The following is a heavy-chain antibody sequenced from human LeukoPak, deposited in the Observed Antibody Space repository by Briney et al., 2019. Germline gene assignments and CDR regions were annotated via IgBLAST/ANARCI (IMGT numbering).Heavy chain of an antibody. J-gene: IGHJ4*02. D-gene: IGHD4-17*01. CDR3: ARRAYGDDSFDY. CDR1: GFTFRSYS. CDR2: ITSGSSPI. Sequence: GGSLRLSCAASGFTFRSYSMNWVRQAPGKGLEWVSYITSGSSPIYYADSAKGRFTISRDNAKNSLYLQMNSLRDEDTAVYYCARRAYGDDSFDYWGQGTLVTVSS. V-gene: IGHV3-48*02.